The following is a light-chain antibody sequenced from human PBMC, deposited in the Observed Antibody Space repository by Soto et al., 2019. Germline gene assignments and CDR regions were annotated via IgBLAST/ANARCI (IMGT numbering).Light chain of an antibody. CDR3: QQSYSTPWT. J-gene: IGKJ1*01. Sequence: DIQITQSPSSLSASVGDRVTITCRASQSISSYLNWYQQKPGKAPKLLIYAASSLQSGVPSRFSGSGSGTEFTLTISSLPPEDFETYYCQQSYSTPWTFGQGTKVEIK. V-gene: IGKV1-39*01. CDR1: QSISSY. CDR2: AAS.